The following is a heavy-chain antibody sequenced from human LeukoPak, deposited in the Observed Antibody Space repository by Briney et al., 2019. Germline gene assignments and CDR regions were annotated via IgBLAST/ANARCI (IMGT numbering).Heavy chain of an antibody. D-gene: IGHD3-10*01. CDR3: GDPGGSGAQFDL. J-gene: IGHJ2*01. Sequence: GGSLRLSCAASGFTFSSFAMSWVRQAPGKGLEWVSTISGSGHNTHYADSVKGRFTISRDNYENTVYLQMNSLRGEETAVYYCGDPGGSGAQFDLWGRGTLLTVSS. V-gene: IGHV3-23*01. CDR1: GFTFSSFA. CDR2: ISGSGHNT.